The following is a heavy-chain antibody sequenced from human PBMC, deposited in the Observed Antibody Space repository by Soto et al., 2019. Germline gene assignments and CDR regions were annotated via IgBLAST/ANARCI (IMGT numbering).Heavy chain of an antibody. V-gene: IGHV3-23*01. D-gene: IGHD3-16*01. Sequence: GSLGLYCAASGFTVSSYAMSWVRQAPGKGLEWVSAISGSGGSTYYSDSVKGRFTISRDNSKNTLYLQMNSLRAEDTAVYYCANGLVPRALGGVMGHGRYWGQGTLVAVSS. CDR2: ISGSGGST. CDR1: GFTVSSYA. CDR3: ANGLVPRALGGVMGHGRY. J-gene: IGHJ4*01.